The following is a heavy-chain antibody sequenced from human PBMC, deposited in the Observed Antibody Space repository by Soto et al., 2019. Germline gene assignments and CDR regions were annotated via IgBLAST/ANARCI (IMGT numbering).Heavy chain of an antibody. V-gene: IGHV4-31*03. Sequence: SETLSLTCTVSGGSISSGGYYWSWTRQHPGKGLEWIGYIYYSGSTYYNPSLKSRVTISVDTSKNQFSLKLSSVTAADTAVYYCARAPFPYYDILTGSTYFDYWGQGTLVTVSS. J-gene: IGHJ4*02. CDR2: IYYSGST. CDR3: ARAPFPYYDILTGSTYFDY. D-gene: IGHD3-9*01. CDR1: GGSISSGGYY.